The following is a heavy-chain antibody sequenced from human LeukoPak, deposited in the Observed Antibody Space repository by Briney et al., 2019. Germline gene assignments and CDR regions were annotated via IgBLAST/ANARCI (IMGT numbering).Heavy chain of an antibody. CDR3: ARVLIAVAAFDY. Sequence: SEPLSLTCTVSGDSVSSGTYYWTWLRQPPGKGLDWIGYIYYGASTNSSPSLKSRLTISVDTSKNQVSLNLTSVTSPDAAVYYCARVLIAVAAFDYWGQGTLATVSS. D-gene: IGHD6-19*01. J-gene: IGHJ4*02. V-gene: IGHV4-61*01. CDR2: IYYGAST. CDR1: GDSVSSGTYY.